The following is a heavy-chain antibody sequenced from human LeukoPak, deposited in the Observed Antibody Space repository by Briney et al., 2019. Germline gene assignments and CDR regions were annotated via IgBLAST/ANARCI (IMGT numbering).Heavy chain of an antibody. CDR3: AKDPCTSGGSCFPLGGAFDI. CDR1: GFTFSSYS. CDR2: ISSSSSYI. Sequence: GGSLRLSCAASGFTFSSYSMNWVRQAPGKGLEWVSSISSSSSYIYYADSVKGRFTISRDNAKNSLYLQMNSLRAEDTAVYYCAKDPCTSGGSCFPLGGAFDIWGQGTMVTVSS. D-gene: IGHD2-15*01. J-gene: IGHJ3*02. V-gene: IGHV3-21*01.